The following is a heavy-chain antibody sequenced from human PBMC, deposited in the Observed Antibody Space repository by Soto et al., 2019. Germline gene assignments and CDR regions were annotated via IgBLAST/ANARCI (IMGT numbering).Heavy chain of an antibody. J-gene: IGHJ6*03. CDR1: SGSISSSNW. V-gene: IGHV4-4*02. Sequence: SETLSLTCAVSSGSISSSNWWSWVRQPPGKGLEWIGEIYHSGSTNYNPSLKSRVTISVDKSKNQFSLKLSSVTAADTAVYYCARALSIDYYYMDVWGKGTTVTVSS. D-gene: IGHD3-16*02. CDR2: IYHSGST. CDR3: ARALSIDYYYMDV.